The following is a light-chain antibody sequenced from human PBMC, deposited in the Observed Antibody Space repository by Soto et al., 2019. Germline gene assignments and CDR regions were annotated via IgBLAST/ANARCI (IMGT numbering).Light chain of an antibody. CDR1: SGSIASNE. CDR3: QSFGVNGQG. V-gene: IGLV6-57*02. Sequence: NFLLTQPHSASESPGKTVTISCTGSSGSIASNEVQWYQRRPGSAPTTLICENNQRPTGVPDRFSGSIDGASNSASLTISGLKTEDEAEYYCQSFGVNGQGFGGGTQLTV. CDR2: ENN. J-gene: IGLJ3*02.